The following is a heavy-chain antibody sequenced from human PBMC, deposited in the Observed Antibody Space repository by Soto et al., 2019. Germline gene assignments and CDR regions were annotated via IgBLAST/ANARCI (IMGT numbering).Heavy chain of an antibody. Sequence: QVQLQESGPGLVEPSQTLSLTCTVSGDSISSGYFWSWIRQSPGKGLEWIGHTYNSGTTYNNPSLRRRGTMSTDTSRSPVYLRLTSVTAADTAGYYCARGPSADNIDYWGQGTLVTVSS. V-gene: IGHV4-30-4*01. D-gene: IGHD1-1*01. CDR2: TYNSGTT. CDR3: ARGPSADNIDY. J-gene: IGHJ4*02. CDR1: GDSISSGYF.